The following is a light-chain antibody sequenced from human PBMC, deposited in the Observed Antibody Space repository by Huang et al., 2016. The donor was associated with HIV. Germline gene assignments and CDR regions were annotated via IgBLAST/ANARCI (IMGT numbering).Light chain of an antibody. V-gene: IGKV1-6*01. J-gene: IGKJ1*01. CDR3: LQDYTLPWT. CDR1: QGTRND. CDR2: AAS. Sequence: AIQLTQSPSSLSASVGDRVTITCRASQGTRNDLGWYQQKPGKAPKLRIYAASRLQSGAPTRFSGSGSGTDFNLTISSLQPEDCATYYCLQDYTLPWTFGQGTKVELK.